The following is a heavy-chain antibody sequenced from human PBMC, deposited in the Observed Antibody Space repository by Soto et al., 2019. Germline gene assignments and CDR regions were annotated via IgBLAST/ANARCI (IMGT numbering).Heavy chain of an antibody. Sequence: QVQLQESGPGLVKPSQTLSLTCTVSGGSISSGGYYWSWIRQHPGKGLEWIGYIYYSGSTYYNPSLKSRVTISVDTSKNQFSLKLSSVTAADTAVYYCARGPYIFTGYPPLNWFDPCGQGTLVTVSS. CDR1: GGSISSGGYY. V-gene: IGHV4-31*03. CDR3: ARGPYIFTGYPPLNWFDP. CDR2: IYYSGST. J-gene: IGHJ5*02. D-gene: IGHD3-9*01.